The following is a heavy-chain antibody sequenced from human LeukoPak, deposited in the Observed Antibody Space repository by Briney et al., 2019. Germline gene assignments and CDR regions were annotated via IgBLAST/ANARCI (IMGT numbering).Heavy chain of an antibody. Sequence: SGGSLRLSCAASGFTFSSYAMHWVRQAPGKGLEWVAVISYDGSNKYYADSVKGRFTISRDNSKNTLYLQMNSLRAEDTAVYYCARDSANVVGAKSIFDYWGQGTLVTVSS. J-gene: IGHJ4*02. CDR2: ISYDGSNK. V-gene: IGHV3-30*04. CDR1: GFTFSSYA. D-gene: IGHD1-26*01. CDR3: ARDSANVVGAKSIFDY.